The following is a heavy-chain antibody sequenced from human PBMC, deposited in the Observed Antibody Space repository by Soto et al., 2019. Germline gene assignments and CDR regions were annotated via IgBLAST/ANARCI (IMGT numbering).Heavy chain of an antibody. J-gene: IGHJ4*02. V-gene: IGHV2-5*02. CDR2: IYWDDVK. Sequence: QITLKESGPTLVKPTQTLTLTCTFSGFSLSTSGVGVGWIRQPPGKALECLALIYWDDVKRYSPSLKSRLTITKDTSKNQVDLTMTNTDPVDTATYYCAHRTSHCYDYWGQGTLVTVSS. CDR1: GFSLSTSGVG. CDR3: AHRTSHCYDY. D-gene: IGHD2-2*01.